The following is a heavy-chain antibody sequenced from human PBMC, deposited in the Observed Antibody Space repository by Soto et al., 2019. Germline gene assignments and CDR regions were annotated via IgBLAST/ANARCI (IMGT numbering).Heavy chain of an antibody. D-gene: IGHD2-2*02. CDR1: GYTFTSYG. CDR3: ARVASPGYCSGISCYTYY. CDR2: ISTYNGNT. V-gene: IGHV1-18*01. Sequence: QVQLVQSGAEVKKPGASVKVSCKASGYTFTSYGISWVRQAPGQGLEWMGWISTYNGNTNYAQKLQGRVTMTTDTSTSTAYMELRSRRSDDTAVYYCARVASPGYCSGISCYTYYWGQGTLVTVSS. J-gene: IGHJ4*02.